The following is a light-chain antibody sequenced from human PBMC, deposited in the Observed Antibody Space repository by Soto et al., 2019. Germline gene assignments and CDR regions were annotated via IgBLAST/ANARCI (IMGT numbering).Light chain of an antibody. CDR3: SSYTSSNALV. CDR1: SSDIGTYNY. Sequence: QSFLTQPASVSGSPGQSITISCTGTSSDIGTYNYVSWNQQHPGKAPKVIIYEVSNRPSGVSNRFSGSKSGNTASLTISGLQAEDEADYYCSSYTSSNALVFGTGTKVTVL. V-gene: IGLV2-14*01. J-gene: IGLJ1*01. CDR2: EVS.